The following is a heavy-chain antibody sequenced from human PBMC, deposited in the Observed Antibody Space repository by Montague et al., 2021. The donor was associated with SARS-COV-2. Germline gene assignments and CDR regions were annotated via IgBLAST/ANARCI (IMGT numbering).Heavy chain of an antibody. J-gene: IGHJ6*02. CDR3: ARHDSWSDYLMSTLYGMDV. D-gene: IGHD3-3*01. CDR1: GFTFSTCS. CDR2: ISGSSGTV. Sequence: SLRLSCAATGFTFSTCSMNWVRQAPGKGLEWISYISGSSGTVYYADSVKGRFTVSRDNARDSLSLQMNSLGADDTAVYYCARHDSWSDYLMSTLYGMDVWGQGTRVSVSS. V-gene: IGHV3-48*04.